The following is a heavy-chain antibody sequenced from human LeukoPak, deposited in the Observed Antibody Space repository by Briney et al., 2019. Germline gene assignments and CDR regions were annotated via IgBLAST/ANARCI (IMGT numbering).Heavy chain of an antibody. Sequence: PGGSLRLSFAASGFTFSSYEMNWVRQAPGKGLEWVSYISSSGSTIYYADSVKGRFTISRDNAKNSLYLQMNSLRAEDTAVYHCARDVEWELLGYWGQGTLVTVSS. V-gene: IGHV3-48*03. D-gene: IGHD1-26*01. CDR2: ISSSGSTI. CDR1: GFTFSSYE. CDR3: ARDVEWELLGY. J-gene: IGHJ4*02.